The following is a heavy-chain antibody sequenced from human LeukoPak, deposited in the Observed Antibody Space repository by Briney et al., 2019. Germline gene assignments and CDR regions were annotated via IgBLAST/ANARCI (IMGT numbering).Heavy chain of an antibody. D-gene: IGHD5-18*01. V-gene: IGHV3-21*01. CDR3: ARADWGTAMIDY. CDR1: GFTFSSYS. Sequence: GGSLRLSCAASGFTFSSYSMNWVRQAPGKGLEWVSSISSSSSYIYYADSVKGRFTISRDNAKNSLYLQMNSLRAEDTAGYYCARADWGTAMIDYWGQGTLVTVSS. J-gene: IGHJ4*02. CDR2: ISSSSSYI.